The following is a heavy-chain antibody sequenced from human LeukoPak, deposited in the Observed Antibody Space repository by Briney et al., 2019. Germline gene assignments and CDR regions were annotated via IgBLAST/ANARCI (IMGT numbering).Heavy chain of an antibody. CDR1: GFTFSGSA. D-gene: IGHD1-26*01. CDR3: TTPDNIVGGNAFDI. CDR2: IRSKANSYAT. J-gene: IGHJ3*02. V-gene: IGHV3-73*01. Sequence: SGGSPRLSCAASGFTFSGSAMHWVRQASGKGLEWVGRIRSKANSYATAYAASVKGRFTISRDDSKNTAYLQMNSLKTEDTAVYYCTTPDNIVGGNAFDIWGQGTMVTVSS.